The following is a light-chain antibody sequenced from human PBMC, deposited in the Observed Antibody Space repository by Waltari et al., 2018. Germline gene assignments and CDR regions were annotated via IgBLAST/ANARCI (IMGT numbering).Light chain of an antibody. J-gene: IGLJ2*01. Sequence: QSALTQPASVSGSPGPSITIPCTGTSSDVGSYNLVSWYQQHPGKAPKRMIYEVSKRPSGVSNRFSGSKSGNTASLTISGLQAEDEADYYCCSYAGSSTSVVFGGGTKLTVL. V-gene: IGLV2-23*02. CDR2: EVS. CDR3: CSYAGSSTSVV. CDR1: SSDVGSYNL.